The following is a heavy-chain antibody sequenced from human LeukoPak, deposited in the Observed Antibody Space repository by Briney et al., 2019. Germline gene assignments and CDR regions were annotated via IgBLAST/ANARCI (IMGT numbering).Heavy chain of an antibody. V-gene: IGHV4-39*01. CDR2: IYYSGST. CDR1: GGSISSSSYY. D-gene: IGHD5-18*01. Sequence: SETLSLTCTVSGGSISSSSYYWGWIRPPPGKGLEWIGSIYYSGSTYYNPSLKSRVTISVDPSKNQFSLKLSSMTAADTAVYYCARHSGYSYGYAYYYYYMDVWGKGTTVTVSS. CDR3: ARHSGYSYGYAYYYYYMDV. J-gene: IGHJ6*03.